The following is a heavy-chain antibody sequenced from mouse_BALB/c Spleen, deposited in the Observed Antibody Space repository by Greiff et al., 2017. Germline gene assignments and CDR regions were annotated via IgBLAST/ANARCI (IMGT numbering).Heavy chain of an antibody. Sequence: EVQLQQSGPELVKPGASVKISCKASGYTFTDYNMHWVKQRPEQGLEWIGRIDPANGNTKYDPKFQGKATITADTSSNTAYLQLSSLTSEDTAVYYCARSGTGYAMDYWGQGTSVTVSS. CDR3: ARSGTGYAMDY. CDR1: GYTFTDYN. CDR2: IDPANGNT. J-gene: IGHJ4*01. D-gene: IGHD4-1*01. V-gene: IGHV14-3*02.